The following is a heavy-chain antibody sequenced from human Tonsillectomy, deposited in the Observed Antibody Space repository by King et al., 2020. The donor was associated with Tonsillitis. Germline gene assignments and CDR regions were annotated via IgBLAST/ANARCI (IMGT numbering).Heavy chain of an antibody. Sequence: VKLVESGGGLVQPGGSLRLSCTASGFSFSDYDMSWVRQAPGKGLEWVSGISGSGGSTHYADSVKGRFTISRENSKNTLHIQMNSLTAEDTAVYYCAKGLLDFWSGYQSPTWFDPWGQGALVTVSS. V-gene: IGHV3-23*04. J-gene: IGHJ5*02. D-gene: IGHD3-3*01. CDR3: AKGLLDFWSGYQSPTWFDP. CDR2: ISGSGGST. CDR1: GFSFSDYD.